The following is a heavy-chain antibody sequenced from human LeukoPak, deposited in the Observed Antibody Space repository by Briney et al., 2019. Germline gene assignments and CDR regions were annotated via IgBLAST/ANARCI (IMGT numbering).Heavy chain of an antibody. CDR3: ARDQYDTWSRRGNFDS. Sequence: GGSLRLSCAVSGFHFTTYWMTWVRQAPGKGLEWVANIKQDGSDKNYVDSVKGRFTISRDNTKNSLYLQMNSLRAEDTAVFYCARDQYDTWSRRGNFDSWGQGTLVIVSS. CDR2: IKQDGSDK. V-gene: IGHV3-7*03. CDR1: GFHFTTYW. D-gene: IGHD3/OR15-3a*01. J-gene: IGHJ4*02.